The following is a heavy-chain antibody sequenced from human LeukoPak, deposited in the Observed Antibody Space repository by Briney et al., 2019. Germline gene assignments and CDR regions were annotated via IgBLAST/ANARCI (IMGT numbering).Heavy chain of an antibody. D-gene: IGHD6-19*01. CDR3: AKPKSSYRLFDY. J-gene: IGHJ4*02. V-gene: IGHV3-23*01. Sequence: GGSLRLSCAASGFTFSSYAMSWVRQAPGKGLEWVSAISGSGGDTYYTDSVKGRFTISRDNSENTLYLRMNSLRAEDTAVYYCAKPKSSYRLFDYWGQGTLVTVSS. CDR1: GFTFSSYA. CDR2: ISGSGGDT.